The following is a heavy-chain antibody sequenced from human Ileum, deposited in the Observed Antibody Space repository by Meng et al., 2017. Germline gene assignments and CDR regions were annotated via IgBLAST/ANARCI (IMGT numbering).Heavy chain of an antibody. CDR2: INQDGSQK. Sequence: GESLKTSRAASEFTFSSHWMSWVRQAPGKGLEWVANINQDGSQKYYVDSVKGRFTISRDNTKNSVYLQMNSLRADDTAVYFCARDSYGSSAFDMWGQGTMVTVSS. CDR1: EFTFSSHW. D-gene: IGHD3-10*01. V-gene: IGHV3-7*01. J-gene: IGHJ3*02. CDR3: ARDSYGSSAFDM.